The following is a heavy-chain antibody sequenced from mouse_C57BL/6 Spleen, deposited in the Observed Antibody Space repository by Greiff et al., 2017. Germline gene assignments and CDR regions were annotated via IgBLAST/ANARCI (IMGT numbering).Heavy chain of an antibody. J-gene: IGHJ4*01. CDR3: ASSLPYAMDY. CDR2: IYPGDGDT. Sequence: QVQLQQSGPELVKPGASVKISCKASGYAFSSSWMNWVKQRPGKGLEWIGRIYPGDGDTNYNGKFKGKATLTADKSSSTAYMQLSSLTSEDSAVYFCASSLPYAMDYWDQGTSVTVSS. CDR1: GYAFSSSW. V-gene: IGHV1-82*01.